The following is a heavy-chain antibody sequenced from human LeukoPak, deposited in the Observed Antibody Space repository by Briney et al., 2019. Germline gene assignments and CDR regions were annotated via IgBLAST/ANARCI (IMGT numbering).Heavy chain of an antibody. J-gene: IGHJ3*02. CDR3: AREGSGAFDI. V-gene: IGHV4-30-2*01. CDR2: IYHSGST. Sequence: SQTLSLTCTVSGGSISSGGYSWSWIRQPPGKGLEWIGYIYHSGSTYYNPSLKSRVTISVDRSKNQFSLKLSSVTAADTAVYYCAREGSGAFDIWGQGTMVTVSS. CDR1: GGSISSGGYS.